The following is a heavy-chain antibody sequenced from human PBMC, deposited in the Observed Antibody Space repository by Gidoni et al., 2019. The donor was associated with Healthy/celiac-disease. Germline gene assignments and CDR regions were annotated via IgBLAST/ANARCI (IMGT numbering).Heavy chain of an antibody. CDR3: ARVGFGEFVFDY. Sequence: QVQLQESGPGLVKPSQTLSLTCTVSGGSISSGGYYWSWIRQHPGKGLEWIGYIYYSGRTYYNPSLKSRVTISVDTSKNQFSLKLSSGTAADTAVYYCARVGFGEFVFDYWGQGTLVTVSS. CDR1: GGSISSGGYY. J-gene: IGHJ4*02. V-gene: IGHV4-31*03. CDR2: IYYSGRT. D-gene: IGHD3-10*01.